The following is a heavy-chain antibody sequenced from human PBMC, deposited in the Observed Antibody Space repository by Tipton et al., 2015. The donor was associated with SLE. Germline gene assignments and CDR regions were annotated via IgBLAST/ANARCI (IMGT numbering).Heavy chain of an antibody. D-gene: IGHD2-15*01. CDR3: ARQVTNRWHVVWFDP. CDR2: IYYSGST. Sequence: TLSLTCAVYGGSFSGYYWSWIRQPPGKGLEWIGSIYYSGSTYYNPSLKSRVTISVDTSKNQFSLKLNSVTAADTAVYYCARQVTNRWHVVWFDPRGQGTLVTVSS. CDR1: GGSFSGYY. J-gene: IGHJ5*02. V-gene: IGHV4-34*01.